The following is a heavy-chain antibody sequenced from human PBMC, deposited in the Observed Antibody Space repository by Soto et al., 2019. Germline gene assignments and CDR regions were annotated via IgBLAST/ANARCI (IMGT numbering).Heavy chain of an antibody. CDR1: GFALTTYT. CDR3: VRADGVVRAASAFDS. Sequence: EVQLVESGGGLVAPGGSLRLSCVASGFALTTYTMNWVRQAPGTGLEWVSSINGRSNYKYYSDSVKGRFTVSRDNAQNSLFLQMRSLRPEDTAVYYCVRADGVVRAASAFDSWGQGTMVTVSS. J-gene: IGHJ4*02. D-gene: IGHD2-15*01. CDR2: INGRSNYK. V-gene: IGHV3-21*02.